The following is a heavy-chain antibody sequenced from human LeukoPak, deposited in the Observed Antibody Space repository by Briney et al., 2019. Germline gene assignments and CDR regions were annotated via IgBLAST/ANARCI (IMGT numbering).Heavy chain of an antibody. J-gene: IGHJ4*02. Sequence: GASVKVSCKASGGTFSSYAISWVRQAPGQGLEWMGWMNPKSGNTGSAQRFQGRVTMTRDTSISTAYMELSSLRSEDTAVYYCARVWGAIDYWGLGTLVTVSS. V-gene: IGHV1-8*02. CDR1: GGTFSSYA. CDR3: ARVWGAIDY. CDR2: MNPKSGNT. D-gene: IGHD1-26*01.